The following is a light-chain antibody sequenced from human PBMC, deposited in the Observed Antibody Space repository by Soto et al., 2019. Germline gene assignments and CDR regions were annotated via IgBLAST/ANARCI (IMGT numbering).Light chain of an antibody. J-gene: IGKJ5*01. V-gene: IGKV3-15*01. Sequence: EIVMTQSPATLSVSPGERATLSCRASQSVSSNLAWYQQKPVQTPRLLIYGASTRATGIPARFSGSGSGTEFTLTISSLQSEDFAVYYWQQYYNWLITFGQGTRLEIK. CDR2: GAS. CDR1: QSVSSN. CDR3: QQYYNWLIT.